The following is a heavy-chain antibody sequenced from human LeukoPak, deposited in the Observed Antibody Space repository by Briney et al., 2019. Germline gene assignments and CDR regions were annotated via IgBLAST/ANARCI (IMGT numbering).Heavy chain of an antibody. CDR2: IKSNVNGGTI. Sequence: GGSLRLSCVGSRFTFSNAWMSWVRQAPGKGLEWVGRIKSNVNGGTIDYAPPVKGRFITSRDDSKETLYLHMSSLKIEDTAVYYCTTWDYVDYWGQGTVVTVSS. J-gene: IGHJ4*02. V-gene: IGHV3-15*01. CDR3: TTWDYVDY. D-gene: IGHD1-26*01. CDR1: RFTFSNAW.